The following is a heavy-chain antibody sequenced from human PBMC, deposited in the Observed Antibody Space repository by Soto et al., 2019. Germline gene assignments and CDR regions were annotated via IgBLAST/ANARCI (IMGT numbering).Heavy chain of an antibody. Sequence: QVQLVQSGAEVKKPGASVKVSCKASGNTFTSDGISWVRQAPGQGLEWMGWISAYNGNTNYAQKLQGRVTMTTDTSTSTAYMELRSLRSDDTAVYYCASTYYYDSSGYYYGYWGQGTLVTVSS. D-gene: IGHD3-22*01. J-gene: IGHJ4*02. CDR3: ASTYYYDSSGYYYGY. CDR1: GNTFTSDG. V-gene: IGHV1-18*01. CDR2: ISAYNGNT.